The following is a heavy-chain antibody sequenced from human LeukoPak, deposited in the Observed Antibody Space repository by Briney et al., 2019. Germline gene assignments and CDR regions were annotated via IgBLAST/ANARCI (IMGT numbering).Heavy chain of an antibody. J-gene: IGHJ5*02. Sequence: PSETLSLTCTVSVGSISSYYWSWIRQPAGTGLEWIGRIYTSGSTNYNPSLKRRVTMSVDTSKNQFSLKLSSVTAADTAVYYCARLSRSAPNWFDPWGQGTLVTVSS. CDR3: ARLSRSAPNWFDP. V-gene: IGHV4-4*07. CDR1: VGSISSYY. CDR2: IYTSGST.